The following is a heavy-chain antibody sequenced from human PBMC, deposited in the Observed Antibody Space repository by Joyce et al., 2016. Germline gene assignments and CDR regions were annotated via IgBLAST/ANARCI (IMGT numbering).Heavy chain of an antibody. D-gene: IGHD4-17*01. Sequence: QVHLVQSGAEVRKPGASVKVSCKASGYTFIDYGITWVRQAPGQGLEWRGWISAYNGNTKYAHKAQGRVTMTTDTSTTTANMELRSLRSDDTAVYYCARSGKDYGDFDYWGQGTLVTVSS. V-gene: IGHV1-18*01. J-gene: IGHJ4*02. CDR2: ISAYNGNT. CDR3: ARSGKDYGDFDY. CDR1: GYTFIDYG.